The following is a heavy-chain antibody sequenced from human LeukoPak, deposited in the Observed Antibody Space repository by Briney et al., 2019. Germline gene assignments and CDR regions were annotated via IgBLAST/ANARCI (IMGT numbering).Heavy chain of an antibody. J-gene: IGHJ6*02. D-gene: IGHD2-21*02. Sequence: PGGSLRLSCAASGFTFSDYYMSWIRQAPGKGVGGVLYISSSGSTIYYADSVKGRFTISRDNAKNSLCLQMNSLRAEDTAVYYCARDNIVVVTAIPYYYYYGMDVWGQGTTVTVSS. V-gene: IGHV3-11*01. CDR2: ISSSGSTI. CDR1: GFTFSDYY. CDR3: ARDNIVVVTAIPYYYYYGMDV.